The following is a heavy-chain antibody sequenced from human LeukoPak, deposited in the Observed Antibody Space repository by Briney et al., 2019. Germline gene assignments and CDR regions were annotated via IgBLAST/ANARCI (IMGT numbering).Heavy chain of an antibody. V-gene: IGHV4-30-4*08. CDR3: ASSRRYYYDSSGYYAFDI. J-gene: IGHJ3*02. Sequence: SETLSLTCTVSGGSTSSGDCYWSWIRQPPGKGLEWIGYIYYSGSTYYNPSLKSRVTISVDTSKNQFSLKLSSVTAADTAVYYCASSRRYYYDSSGYYAFDIWGQGTMVTVSS. CDR2: IYYSGST. CDR1: GGSTSSGDCY. D-gene: IGHD3-22*01.